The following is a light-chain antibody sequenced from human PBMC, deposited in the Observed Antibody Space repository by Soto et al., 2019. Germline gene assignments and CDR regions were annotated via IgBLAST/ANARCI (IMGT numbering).Light chain of an antibody. V-gene: IGLV1-47*01. CDR1: SSNIGSNY. J-gene: IGLJ2*01. CDR3: AAWDDSLSVV. CDR2: RNN. Sequence: QSVLTQPPSASGTPGQRVTISCSGSSSNIGSNYVYWYQQLPGTAPKLLINRNNQRPSGVPDRFSGSKSGTSASLAISGLRSEEEADYYCAAWDDSLSVVFGGGTKLTVL.